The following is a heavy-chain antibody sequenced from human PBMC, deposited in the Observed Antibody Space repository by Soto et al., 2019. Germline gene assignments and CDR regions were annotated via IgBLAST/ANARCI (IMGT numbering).Heavy chain of an antibody. V-gene: IGHV1-69*13. CDR1: GGTFSSYA. CDR3: ARDKKGIGYCTNGVCPNAFDI. J-gene: IGHJ3*02. CDR2: IIPIFGTA. Sequence: SVKVSCKASGGTFSSYAISWVRQAPGQGLEWMGGIIPIFGTANYAQKFQGRVTITADESTSTAYMELSSLRPEDTAVYYCARDKKGIGYCTNGVCPNAFDIWGQGTMVTVSS. D-gene: IGHD2-8*01.